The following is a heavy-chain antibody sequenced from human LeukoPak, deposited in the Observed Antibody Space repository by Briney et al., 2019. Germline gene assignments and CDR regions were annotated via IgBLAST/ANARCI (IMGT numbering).Heavy chain of an antibody. CDR2: IRSKAYGGTT. Sequence: GGSLRLSCTASGFTFGDYAMSWFRQAPGKGLEWVGFIRSKAYGGTTEYAASVKGRFTISRDDSKSIAYPQVNSLKTEDTAVYYCTRGGRHDFWSGYPNLDYWGQGTLVTVSS. V-gene: IGHV3-49*03. CDR3: TRGGRHDFWSGYPNLDY. CDR1: GFTFGDYA. J-gene: IGHJ4*02. D-gene: IGHD3-3*01.